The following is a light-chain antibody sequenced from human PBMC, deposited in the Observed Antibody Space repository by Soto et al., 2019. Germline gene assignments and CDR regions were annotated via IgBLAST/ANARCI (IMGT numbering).Light chain of an antibody. CDR2: EAS. Sequence: AIQVTQSPSSLSASVGDRVTISCRASQGIGNDLGWYPQKPGKAPKLLIYEASTLQAGVASRFSGSGSGTDFTLTISSLQPEDCATYYCLQDYVYPWTFGQGTKVEVK. V-gene: IGKV1-6*01. CDR3: LQDYVYPWT. CDR1: QGIGND. J-gene: IGKJ1*01.